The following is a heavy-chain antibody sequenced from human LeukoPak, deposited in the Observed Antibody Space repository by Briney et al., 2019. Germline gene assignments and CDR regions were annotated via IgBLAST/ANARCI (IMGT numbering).Heavy chain of an antibody. CDR3: ARDWGYCSSTSCHVFDY. Sequence: GGSLRLSCAASGLTVSSNYMNWVRQAPGKGLEWVSVIYIGGSTDYADSVKGRFTISRDNSKNTLYLQMNSLRAEDTGVYYCARDWGYCSSTSCHVFDYWGQGTLVTVSS. V-gene: IGHV3-53*01. J-gene: IGHJ4*02. CDR2: IYIGGST. D-gene: IGHD2-2*01. CDR1: GLTVSSNY.